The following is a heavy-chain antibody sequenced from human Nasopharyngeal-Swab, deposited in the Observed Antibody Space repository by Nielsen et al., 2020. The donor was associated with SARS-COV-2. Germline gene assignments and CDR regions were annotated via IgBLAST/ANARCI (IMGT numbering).Heavy chain of an antibody. CDR1: GGSISSSSYY. CDR2: IYYSGST. J-gene: IGHJ1*01. D-gene: IGHD3-22*01. V-gene: IGHV4-39*01. Sequence: SETLSLTCTVSGGSISSSSYYWGWIRQPPGKGLEWIGSIYYSGSTYYNPSLKSRVTISVDTSKNQFSLKLSSVTAADTAVYYCARGTYYYDSSGYDHAEYFQHWGQGTLVTVSS. CDR3: ARGTYYYDSSGYDHAEYFQH.